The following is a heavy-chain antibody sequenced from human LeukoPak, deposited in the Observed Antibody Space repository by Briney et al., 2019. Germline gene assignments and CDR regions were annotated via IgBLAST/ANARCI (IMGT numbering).Heavy chain of an antibody. D-gene: IGHD6-19*01. CDR3: ARCIAVAVPDY. Sequence: GASVTVSCKASGYTFTSYGISWVRQAPGQGLEWMGWISAYNGNTNYAQKLQGRVTMTTDRSTSTAYMELRSLRSDDTAVYYCARCIAVAVPDYWGQGTLVTVSS. J-gene: IGHJ4*02. CDR2: ISAYNGNT. V-gene: IGHV1-18*04. CDR1: GYTFTSYG.